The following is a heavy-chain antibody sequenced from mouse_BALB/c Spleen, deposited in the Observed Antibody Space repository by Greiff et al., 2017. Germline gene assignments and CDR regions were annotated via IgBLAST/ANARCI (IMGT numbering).Heavy chain of an antibody. CDR3: ARCDGDYEFYAIDY. CDR2: IYPANGNT. D-gene: IGHD2-4*01. Sequence: VQLVESGAELVKPGASVKLSCTASGFNIKDTYLHWVKQRPEQGLEWIGRIYPANGNTKYDPKFQGKDTITADTSSDTAYLQLSSLTSEDTAVYDGARCDGDYEFYAIDYWGQGTSVTVSS. CDR1: GFNIKDTY. V-gene: IGHV14-3*02. J-gene: IGHJ4*01.